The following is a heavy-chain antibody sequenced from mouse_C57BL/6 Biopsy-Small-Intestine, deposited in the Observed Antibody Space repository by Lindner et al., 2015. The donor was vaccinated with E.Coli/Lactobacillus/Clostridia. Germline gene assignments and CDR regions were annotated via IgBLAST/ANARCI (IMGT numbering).Heavy chain of an antibody. Sequence: QLQESGPELVKPGASVKLSCKASGHTFTDYDINWVKQRPGQGLEWIGWIYPRNGNTKYNEKFKDKATLTVDTSSSTAHMELHRLTSEDSAVYFCVEWFYAMDYWGQGTSVTVSS. CDR3: VEWFYAMDY. J-gene: IGHJ4*01. D-gene: IGHD1-3*01. CDR1: GHTFTDYD. CDR2: IYPRNGNT. V-gene: IGHV1-85*01.